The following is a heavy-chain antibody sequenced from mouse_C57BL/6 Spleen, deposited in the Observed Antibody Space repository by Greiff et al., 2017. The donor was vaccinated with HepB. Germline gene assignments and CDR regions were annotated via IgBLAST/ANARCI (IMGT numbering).Heavy chain of an antibody. D-gene: IGHD4-1*01. Sequence: QVHVKQSGAELARPGASVKLSCKASGYTFTSYGISWVKQRTGQGLEWIGEIYPRSGNTYYNEKFKGKATLTADKSSSTAYMELRSLTSEDSAVYFCARWLTGTGYYAMDYWGQGTSVTVSS. CDR2: IYPRSGNT. CDR3: ARWLTGTGYYAMDY. CDR1: GYTFTSYG. J-gene: IGHJ4*01. V-gene: IGHV1-81*01.